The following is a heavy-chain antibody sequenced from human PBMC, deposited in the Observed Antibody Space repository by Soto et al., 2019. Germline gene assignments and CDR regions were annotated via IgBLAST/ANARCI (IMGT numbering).Heavy chain of an antibody. CDR2: ISYDGSNK. CDR1: GFTFSSYA. D-gene: IGHD4-17*01. J-gene: IGHJ6*02. V-gene: IGHV3-30-3*01. Sequence: QVQLVESGGGVVQPGRSLRLSCAASGFTFSSYAMHWVRQAPGKGLEWVAVISYDGSNKYYADSVKGRFTISRDNSKNTLYLQMNSLRAEDTAVYYCARSGTTVTPDYYYGMDVWGQGTTVTVSS. CDR3: ARSGTTVTPDYYYGMDV.